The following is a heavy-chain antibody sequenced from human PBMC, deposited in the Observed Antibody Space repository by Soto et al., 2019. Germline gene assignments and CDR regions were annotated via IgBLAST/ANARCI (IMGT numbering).Heavy chain of an antibody. V-gene: IGHV3-21*06. CDR2: ISSSRSYI. Sequence: GGSLRLSCVASGFTFTSYTMNWVRQAPGKGLEWVSSISSSRSYIYYGDSMKGRFTISRDNAKNSLYLEMNSLRAEDTAVYYCARESEDLTSNFDYWGQGTLVTVSS. CDR1: GFTFTSYT. J-gene: IGHJ4*02. CDR3: ARESEDLTSNFDY.